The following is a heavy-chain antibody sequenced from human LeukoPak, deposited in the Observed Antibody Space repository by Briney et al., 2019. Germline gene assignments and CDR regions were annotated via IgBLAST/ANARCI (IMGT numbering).Heavy chain of an antibody. V-gene: IGHV3-48*01. Sequence: GGSLRLSCAASGFTFSSYSMNWVRQAPGKGLEWVSYISSSSTIYYADSVKGRFTISRDNAKDSLYLQMNSLRAEDTAVYYCARVVRFLEWFSHDAFDIWGQGTMVTVSS. J-gene: IGHJ3*02. CDR2: ISSSSTI. CDR1: GFTFSSYS. CDR3: ARVVRFLEWFSHDAFDI. D-gene: IGHD3-3*01.